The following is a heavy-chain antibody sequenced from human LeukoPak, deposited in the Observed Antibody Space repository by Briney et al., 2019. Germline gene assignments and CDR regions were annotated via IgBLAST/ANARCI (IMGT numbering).Heavy chain of an antibody. Sequence: GGSLRLSCAASGFTFSSSAMAWVCLAPGKGLEWVSSISGSGETIHYADSVKGRFPISRDNSKSTLSLQMNSLRAEDTAIYYCAKVVVSGNGDYFDFWGQGTLVTVAS. J-gene: IGHJ4*02. D-gene: IGHD2-8*01. CDR1: GFTFSSSA. V-gene: IGHV3-23*01. CDR2: ISGSGETI. CDR3: AKVVVSGNGDYFDF.